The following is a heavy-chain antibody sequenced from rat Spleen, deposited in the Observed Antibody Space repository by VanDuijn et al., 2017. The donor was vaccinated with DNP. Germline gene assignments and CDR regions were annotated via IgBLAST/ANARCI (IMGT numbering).Heavy chain of an antibody. V-gene: IGHV5S13*01. Sequence: EVQLVESGGGLVQPGRSLKLSCAASGFTFSNYGMAWVRQAPTKGLEWVASISTGGGNTFYRDSVKGRFTISRDNTKTTLYLQLDSLRSEDTATYDGARLGFIGYISSYWFFDFWGPGTMVTVSS. J-gene: IGHJ1*01. CDR1: GFTFSNYG. CDR3: ARLGFIGYISSYWFFDF. D-gene: IGHD1-2*01. CDR2: ISTGGGNT.